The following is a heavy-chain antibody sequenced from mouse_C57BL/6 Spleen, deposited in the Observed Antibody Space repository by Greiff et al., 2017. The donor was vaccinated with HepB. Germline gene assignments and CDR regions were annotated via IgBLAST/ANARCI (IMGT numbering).Heavy chain of an antibody. CDR2: IRNKANGYTT. Sequence: EVKVVESGGGLVQPGGSLSLSCAASGFTFTDYYMSWVRQPPGKALEWLGFIRNKANGYTTEYSASVKGRFTISRDNSQSILYLQMNALRAEDSATYYCARSSYYSNYVWFAYWGQGTLVAVSA. J-gene: IGHJ3*01. CDR3: ARSSYYSNYVWFAY. D-gene: IGHD2-5*01. V-gene: IGHV7-3*01. CDR1: GFTFTDYY.